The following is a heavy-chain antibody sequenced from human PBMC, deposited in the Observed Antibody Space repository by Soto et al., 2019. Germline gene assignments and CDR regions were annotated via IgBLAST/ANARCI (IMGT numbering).Heavy chain of an antibody. CDR2: IKQDGSEK. D-gene: IGHD4-17*01. Sequence: GGSLRLSCAASGFTFSSYWMSWVRQAPGKGLEWVANIKQDGSEKYDVDSVKGSIIISRDNAKNSLYLQMNSLRAEDTAVYYCARDRGPYGDFDYWGQGTLVTVSS. J-gene: IGHJ4*02. V-gene: IGHV3-7*01. CDR1: GFTFSSYW. CDR3: ARDRGPYGDFDY.